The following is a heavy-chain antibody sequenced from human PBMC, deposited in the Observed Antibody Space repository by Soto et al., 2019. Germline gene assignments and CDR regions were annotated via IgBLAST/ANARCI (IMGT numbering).Heavy chain of an antibody. CDR3: ARFLPSARGVFDY. CDR2: ISSSGSTI. V-gene: IGHV3-11*01. Sequence: GGPQRLSCAASGFTFSYYYISWIRQDPGKGLEWVSYISSSGSTIYYADSVKGRFTISRDNAKNSLYLQMNSLRADDTAVYYCARFLPSARGVFDYWGQGTLVTVSS. D-gene: IGHD6-6*01. J-gene: IGHJ4*02. CDR1: GFTFSYYY.